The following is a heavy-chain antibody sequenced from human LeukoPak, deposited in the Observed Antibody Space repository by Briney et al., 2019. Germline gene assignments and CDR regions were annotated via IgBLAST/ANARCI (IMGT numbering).Heavy chain of an antibody. J-gene: IGHJ5*02. CDR3: AREASGSNNWFDP. CDR2: INPNSGGT. D-gene: IGHD1-26*01. V-gene: IGHV1-2*02. Sequence: GASVKVSCRASGYTFTGYYMHWVRQAPGQGLEWMGWINPNSGGTNYAQKFQGRVTMTRDTSISTAYMELSRLRSDDTAVYYCAREASGSNNWFDPWGQGTLVTVSS. CDR1: GYTFTGYY.